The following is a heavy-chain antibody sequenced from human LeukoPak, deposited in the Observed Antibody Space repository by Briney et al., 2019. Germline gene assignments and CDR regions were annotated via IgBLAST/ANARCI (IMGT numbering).Heavy chain of an antibody. J-gene: IGHJ4*02. CDR2: INPSGGST. CDR1: RYTFTSYY. Sequence: ASVKFSCKTSRYTFTSYYMNWVRQAPGQGLEWMGMINPSGGSTSYAQKFQGRVTMTRDTSTSTVYMELNSLTSEDTALYYCARDRSPSARYFNYWGQGTLVTVSS. CDR3: ARDRSPSARYFNY. V-gene: IGHV1-46*01. D-gene: IGHD2-15*01.